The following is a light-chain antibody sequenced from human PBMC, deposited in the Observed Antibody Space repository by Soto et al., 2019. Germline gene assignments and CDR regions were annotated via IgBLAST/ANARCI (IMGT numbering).Light chain of an antibody. V-gene: IGKV1-39*01. Sequence: DIQLTQSPSSLSASVGDRVSITCRTSQTISNYLNWYHHRPGQAPKLLIYSTSNLQGGVPSRFSGGGAGTDFTLTISSLQPEDFGSYSCQQTYNLPPTFGGVTRVQIK. CDR1: QTISNY. CDR2: STS. J-gene: IGKJ4*01. CDR3: QQTYNLPPT.